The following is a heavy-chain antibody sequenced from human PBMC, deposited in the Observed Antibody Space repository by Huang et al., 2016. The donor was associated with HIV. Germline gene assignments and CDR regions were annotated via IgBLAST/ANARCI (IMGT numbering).Heavy chain of an antibody. CDR2: ISNANGDT. D-gene: IGHD6-19*01. Sequence: QVHLEQSGAEVKKPGASVKVYCKASGYTFTTYGLNSVRQSPGQGIEWMGWISNANGDTKYTPKFRGRVTLTTDTSTSTLYFELRSLRADETAVYYCARDVFHTSDLPSPDASDIWGQGTMVTVSS. CDR1: GYTFTTYG. CDR3: ARDVFHTSDLPSPDASDI. J-gene: IGHJ3*02. V-gene: IGHV1-18*01.